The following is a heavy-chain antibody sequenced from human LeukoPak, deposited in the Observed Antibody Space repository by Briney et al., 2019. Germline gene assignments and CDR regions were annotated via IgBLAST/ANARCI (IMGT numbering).Heavy chain of an antibody. Sequence: SETLSLTCTVSDGSISGYYWSWIRQSPGKGLEWIGYIYFTGFTHYNPSLKSRVTMSVDMSKYQFSLNLNSVTAADTAVYYCASSPRVAATTTTRSYYYYYMDVWGKGTTVTISS. V-gene: IGHV4-59*01. CDR3: ASSPRVAATTTTRSYYYYYMDV. D-gene: IGHD2-15*01. J-gene: IGHJ6*03. CDR2: IYFTGFT. CDR1: DGSISGYY.